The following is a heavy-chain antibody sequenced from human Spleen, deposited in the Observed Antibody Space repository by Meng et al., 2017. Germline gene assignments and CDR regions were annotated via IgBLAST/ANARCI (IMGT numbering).Heavy chain of an antibody. D-gene: IGHD3-10*01. V-gene: IGHV4-39*07. CDR2: IYYSGST. J-gene: IGHJ6*02. Sequence: SETLSLTCTVSGGSISSSSYYWGWIRQPPGKGLEWIGSIYYSGSTYYNPSLKSRVTISVDTSKNQFSLKLSSVTAADTAVYYCARDRLEEYYYYGMDVWGQGTTVTVSS. CDR3: ARDRLEEYYYYGMDV. CDR1: GGSISSSSYY.